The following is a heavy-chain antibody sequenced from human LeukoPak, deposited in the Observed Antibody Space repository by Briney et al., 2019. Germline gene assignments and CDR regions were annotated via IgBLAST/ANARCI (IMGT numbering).Heavy chain of an antibody. J-gene: IGHJ6*02. CDR3: ARDAVSRDGYNYGYYYGMDV. CDR2: IYYSGST. Sequence: SETLSLTCAVYGGSFSGYYWSWIRQHPGKGLEWIGYIYYSGSTYYNPSLKSRVTISVDTSKNQFSLKLSSVTAADTAVYYCARDAVSRDGYNYGYYYGMDVWGQGTTVTVSS. V-gene: IGHV4-31*11. D-gene: IGHD5-12*01. CDR1: GGSFSGYY.